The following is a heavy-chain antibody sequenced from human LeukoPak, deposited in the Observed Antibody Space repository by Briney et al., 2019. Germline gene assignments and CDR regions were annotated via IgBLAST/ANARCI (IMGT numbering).Heavy chain of an antibody. Sequence: HAGGSLRLSCAASGITFGIYWMSWVRQAPGKGLEWVANIKQDGSEKYYVDSVKGRFTISRDNAKNSLYLQMNSLRAEDTAVYYCARACYYDSSGYCHDAFDIWGQGTMVTVSS. CDR3: ARACYYDSSGYCHDAFDI. D-gene: IGHD3-22*01. J-gene: IGHJ3*02. CDR2: IKQDGSEK. CDR1: GITFGIYW. V-gene: IGHV3-7*01.